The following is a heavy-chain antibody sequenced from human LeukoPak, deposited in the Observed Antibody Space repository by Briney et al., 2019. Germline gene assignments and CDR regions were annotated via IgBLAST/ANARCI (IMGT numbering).Heavy chain of an antibody. CDR1: GFTFSSYA. Sequence: AGGSLRLSCAASGFTFSSYAMSWVRQAPGKGLEWVSAISGSGGSTYYADSVKGRFTISRDNSKNTLYLQMNSLRAEDTAVYYCAKLLTTVTTSTGDYWGQGTLVTVSS. V-gene: IGHV3-23*01. J-gene: IGHJ4*02. D-gene: IGHD4-17*01. CDR2: ISGSGGST. CDR3: AKLLTTVTTSTGDY.